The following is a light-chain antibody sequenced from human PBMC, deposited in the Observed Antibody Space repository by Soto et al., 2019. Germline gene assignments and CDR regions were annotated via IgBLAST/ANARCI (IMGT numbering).Light chain of an antibody. Sequence: EIVMTQSTVTLSVSPGERATLSCRASQSVRINFAWYKQKRGRAPRLLIYGASTRATGIPARFSVSGSGTECTLTISRLQSEDFAVYYCQQYERWPYTFGQVTKLEIK. V-gene: IGKV3-15*01. CDR2: GAS. CDR1: QSVRIN. J-gene: IGKJ2*01. CDR3: QQYERWPYT.